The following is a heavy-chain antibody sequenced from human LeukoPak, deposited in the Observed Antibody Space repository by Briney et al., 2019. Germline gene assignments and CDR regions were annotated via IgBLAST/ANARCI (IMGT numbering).Heavy chain of an antibody. CDR2: IYHSGST. D-gene: IGHD3-10*01. V-gene: IGHV4-38-2*02. J-gene: IGHJ6*04. Sequence: PSETLSLTCTVSGYSISSGYYWGWIRQPPGKGLEWIGSIYHSGSTYYNPSLKSRVTISVDTSKNQFSLKLSSVTAADTAVYYCARDRGFGQADVWGKGTTVTVSS. CDR1: GYSISSGYY. CDR3: ARDRGFGQADV.